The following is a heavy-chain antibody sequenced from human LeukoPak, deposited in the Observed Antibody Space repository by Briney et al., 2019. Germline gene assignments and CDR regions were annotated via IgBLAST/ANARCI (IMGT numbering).Heavy chain of an antibody. CDR1: GFSLSRYW. Sequence: GGSLRLSCAASGFSLSRYWMHWVRQAPGTGLVWVSYIDNDGTDTNYADSVRGRFTVSRDNAKNTLYLQMNGLRAEDTAVYYCARGGFDHNMDVWGKGTTVT. CDR2: IDNDGTDT. D-gene: IGHD3-9*01. CDR3: ARGGFDHNMDV. V-gene: IGHV3-74*01. J-gene: IGHJ6*03.